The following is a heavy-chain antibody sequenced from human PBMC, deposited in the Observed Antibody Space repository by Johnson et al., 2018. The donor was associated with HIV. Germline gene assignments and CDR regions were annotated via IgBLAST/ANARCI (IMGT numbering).Heavy chain of an antibody. V-gene: IGHV3-30*02. J-gene: IGHJ3*02. CDR3: AKAVGGYAFDI. CDR1: GFTFNNYG. D-gene: IGHD1-26*01. CDR2: IRFDETLK. Sequence: QVQLVESGGGVVQPGGSLRLSCAASGFTFNNYGMHWVRQSPGKGLEWVAFIRFDETLKYYGDSVKGRFTISRDNSENTLYLKMNSLRVEDTAVYYCAKAVGGYAFDIWGQGTMVTVSS.